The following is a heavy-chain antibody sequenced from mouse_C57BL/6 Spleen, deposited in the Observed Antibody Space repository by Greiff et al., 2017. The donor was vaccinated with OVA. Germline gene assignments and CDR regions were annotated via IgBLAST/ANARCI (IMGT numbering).Heavy chain of an antibody. V-gene: IGHV1-52*01. CDR3: AREDGYDGLDY. CDR1: GYTFTSYW. Sequence: VQLQQPGAELVRPGSSVKLSCKASGYTFTSYWMHWVKQRPIQGLEWIGNIDPSDSETHYNQKFKDKATLTVDKSSSTAYMQLSSLTSEDSAVYYCAREDGYDGLDYWGQGTTLTVSS. D-gene: IGHD2-2*01. CDR2: IDPSDSET. J-gene: IGHJ2*01.